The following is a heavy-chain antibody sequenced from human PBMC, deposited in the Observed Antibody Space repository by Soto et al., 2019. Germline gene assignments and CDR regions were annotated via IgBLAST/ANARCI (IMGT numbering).Heavy chain of an antibody. Sequence: QVQLVQSGAEVKKPGASVKVSCKASGYTFTSYGISWVRQAPGKGLEGRGWIRAYNGNTNYERKLQGRVTMPTDTSTSRAYMELRSLRSDDTAVYYCARTRDIPDYWGQGTLVTVSS. J-gene: IGHJ4*02. CDR3: ARTRDIPDY. V-gene: IGHV1-18*01. CDR2: IRAYNGNT. CDR1: GYTFTSYG. D-gene: IGHD2-15*01.